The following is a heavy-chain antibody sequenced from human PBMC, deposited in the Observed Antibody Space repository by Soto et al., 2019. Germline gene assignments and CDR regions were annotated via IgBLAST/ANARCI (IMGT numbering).Heavy chain of an antibody. V-gene: IGHV4-34*01. Sequence: QVQLQQWGAGLLKPSETLSLTCAVYGGSFSGYYWSWIRQPPGKGLEWIGEINHSGSTNYNPSLKSRVTRSVDTSKNQFSLNLISVTAADTAVYYCARALGYSYGHLPIDYWGQGILVTVSS. CDR1: GGSFSGYY. CDR3: ARALGYSYGHLPIDY. D-gene: IGHD5-18*01. CDR2: INHSGST. J-gene: IGHJ4*02.